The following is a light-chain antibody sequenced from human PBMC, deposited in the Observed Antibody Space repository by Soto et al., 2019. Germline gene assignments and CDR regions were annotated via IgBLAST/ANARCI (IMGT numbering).Light chain of an antibody. V-gene: IGLV1-44*01. CDR2: ANS. Sequence: QSVLTQPPSASGTPGQRVTISCSGSTSNIAMNNVNWYQQLPGAAPKLLIHANSQRSSGVPDRFSGSKSGTSASLAITGLQSEDEADYYGAAWDDSLNGPVFGGGTTLTVL. CDR3: AAWDDSLNGPV. CDR1: TSNIAMNN. J-gene: IGLJ3*02.